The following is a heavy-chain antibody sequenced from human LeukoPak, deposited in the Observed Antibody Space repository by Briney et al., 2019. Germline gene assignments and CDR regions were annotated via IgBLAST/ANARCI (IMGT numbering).Heavy chain of an antibody. CDR2: IYHSGST. CDR3: ARGSGGSGTFDY. V-gene: IGHV4-4*02. CDR1: GGSISSSNW. D-gene: IGHD2-15*01. Sequence: PSETLSLTCAVSGGSISSSNWWSWVRQPPGKGLEWIGEIYHSGSTNYNPSLKSRDTISVDKSKNQFSLKLSSVTAADTAVYYCARGSGGSGTFDYWGQGTLVTVSS. J-gene: IGHJ4*02.